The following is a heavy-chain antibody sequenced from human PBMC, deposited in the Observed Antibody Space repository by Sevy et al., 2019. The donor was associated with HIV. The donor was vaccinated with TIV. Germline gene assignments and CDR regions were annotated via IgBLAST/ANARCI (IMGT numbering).Heavy chain of an antibody. CDR2: IYYSRNP. Sequence: SETLSLTCIVCGDSISSDTYYWGWIRQTPGKGLEWIGSIYYSRNPYYNPSLKRRVTISVHTSQNHFSLKLNSVTATDTAVYHSARNIKSYCGLTTCYPYYFDFWGQGTLVTVSS. J-gene: IGHJ4*02. CDR1: GDSISSDTYY. V-gene: IGHV4-39*01. D-gene: IGHD2-21*01. CDR3: ARNIKSYCGLTTCYPYYFDF.